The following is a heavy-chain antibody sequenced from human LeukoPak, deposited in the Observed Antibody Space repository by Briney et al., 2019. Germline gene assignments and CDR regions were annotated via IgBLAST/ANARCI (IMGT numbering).Heavy chain of an antibody. CDR2: IHGDGDNI. V-gene: IGHV3-74*01. CDR3: ARAQVGAPTDL. Sequence: GGALRLSCAASGFPFSSYAMYWVRQAPGKGLVWVARIHGDGDNISYADSVRGRFTISRDNAKDTLYLHMNSLRPEDTAVYYCARAQVGAPTDLWGQGTLVTVSS. D-gene: IGHD1-26*01. CDR1: GFPFSSYA. J-gene: IGHJ5*02.